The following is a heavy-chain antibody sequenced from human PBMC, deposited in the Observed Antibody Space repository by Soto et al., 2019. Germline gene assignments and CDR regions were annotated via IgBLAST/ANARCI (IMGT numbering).Heavy chain of an antibody. V-gene: IGHV3-23*01. Sequence: GGSLRLSCAASGFTFSTYAMNWVRQAPGKGLEWVSSISGRGSSTYYADSVKGRFTISRDNSKNTVYLQMDSVRADDTAVFYCAKVATSYTYGHDAFDIWGQGTMVTVSS. CDR2: ISGRGSST. D-gene: IGHD3-16*01. CDR3: AKVATSYTYGHDAFDI. J-gene: IGHJ3*02. CDR1: GFTFSTYA.